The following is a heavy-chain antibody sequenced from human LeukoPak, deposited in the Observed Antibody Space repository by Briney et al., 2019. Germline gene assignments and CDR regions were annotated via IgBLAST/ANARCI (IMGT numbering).Heavy chain of an antibody. CDR1: GDSISSFY. CDR3: ARASGSGNPWFPWGF. CDR2: IYYNGNT. Sequence: SETLPLTCTVSGDSISSFYWSWIRQPPGKGLEWIGYIYYNGNTNSNPSLKSRVTISVDTSKNQFSLKLSSVTAADTAVYYCARASGSGNPWFPWGFWGQGTLVTVSS. J-gene: IGHJ4*02. V-gene: IGHV4-59*01. D-gene: IGHD2-15*01.